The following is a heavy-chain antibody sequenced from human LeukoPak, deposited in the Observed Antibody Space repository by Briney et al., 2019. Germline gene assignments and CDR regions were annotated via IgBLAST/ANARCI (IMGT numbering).Heavy chain of an antibody. D-gene: IGHD2-2*01. J-gene: IGHJ5*02. CDR3: ARAVVPAADNWFDP. CDR2: IYTSGST. V-gene: IGHV4-4*07. CDR1: GGSISRYY. Sequence: SETLSLTCTVSGGSISRYYWSWIRQPAGNGLKWIGRIYTSGSTNYHPSLKSRVTMSVDTSKHQFFLKLSSVTAADTAVYYCARAVVPAADNWFDPGGQGTLVSVSS.